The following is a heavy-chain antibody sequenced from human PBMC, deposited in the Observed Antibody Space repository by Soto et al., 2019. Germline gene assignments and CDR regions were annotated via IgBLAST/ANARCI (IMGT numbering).Heavy chain of an antibody. Sequence: PGGSLRLSCAASGFTFSSYVMHWVRQAPGKGLEWVAHISNDGNKKYHADSVKGRFIISRDNFKNTLYLQMNSLRAEDTAVYYCARGGGSTVRGDYFDYWGQGTLVTVSS. CDR3: ARGGGSTVRGDYFDY. CDR2: ISNDGNKK. V-gene: IGHV3-30-3*01. CDR1: GFTFSSYV. D-gene: IGHD4-4*01. J-gene: IGHJ4*02.